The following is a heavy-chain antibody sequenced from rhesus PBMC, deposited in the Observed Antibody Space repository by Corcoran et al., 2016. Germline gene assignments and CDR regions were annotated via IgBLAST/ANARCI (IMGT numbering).Heavy chain of an antibody. D-gene: IGHD4-29*01. J-gene: IGHJ2*01. CDR1: GYTFTSYY. CDR3: TRGAGSRNWYFDL. CDR2: INPSKGNT. Sequence: QVQLVQSGAAVKKPGASVILSCKASGYTFTSYYINWVRQAHGQVLEWMEWINPSKGNTGYTQKFQGRVTMTRDTSTSTAYMELSSLRSEDTAVYYCTRGAGSRNWYFDLWGPGTPITISS. V-gene: IGHV1S9*01.